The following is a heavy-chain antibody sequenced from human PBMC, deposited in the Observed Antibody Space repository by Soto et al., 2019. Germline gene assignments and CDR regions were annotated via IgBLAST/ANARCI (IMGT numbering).Heavy chain of an antibody. Sequence: QVQLVQSGAEVKKPGSSVKVSCKASGDTFSSYTISWVRQAPGQGLEWMGRIIPILDIANYEQKFQGRVTITADKSTSTAYMELSSRRSEDTAVYYCAAGGHGDFDIWSQGTMVTVSS. D-gene: IGHD1-26*01. CDR3: AAGGHGDFDI. CDR2: IIPILDIA. CDR1: GDTFSSYT. V-gene: IGHV1-69*02. J-gene: IGHJ3*02.